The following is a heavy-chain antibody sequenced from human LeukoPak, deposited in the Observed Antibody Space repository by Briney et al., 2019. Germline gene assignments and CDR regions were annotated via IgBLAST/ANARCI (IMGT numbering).Heavy chain of an antibody. CDR2: IYSGGGT. CDR1: GFTVSNNY. J-gene: IGHJ4*02. V-gene: IGHV3-66*01. Sequence: GGSLRLSCAASGFTVSNNYMRWVRQAPGKGLEWDSLIYSGGGTYYADGVKGRFTISRDGSKNMLYLQMDSLRAEDTAIYYCARDPPAVAANTYGWGQGTLVTVSS. D-gene: IGHD6-6*01. CDR3: ARDPPAVAANTYG.